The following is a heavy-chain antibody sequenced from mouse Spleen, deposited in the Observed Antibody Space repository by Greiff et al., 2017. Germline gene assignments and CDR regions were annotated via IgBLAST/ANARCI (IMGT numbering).Heavy chain of an antibody. J-gene: IGHJ3*01. CDR3: ARWGYPFAY. CDR2: INPYNGGT. CDR1: GYTFTDYY. D-gene: IGHD2-2*01. Sequence: VQLKQSGPVLVKPGASVKMSCKASGYTFTDYYMNWVKQSHGKSLEWIGVINPYNGGTSYNQKFKGKATLTVDKSSSTAYMELNSLTSEDSAVYYCARWGYPFAYWGQGTLVTVSA. V-gene: IGHV1-19*01.